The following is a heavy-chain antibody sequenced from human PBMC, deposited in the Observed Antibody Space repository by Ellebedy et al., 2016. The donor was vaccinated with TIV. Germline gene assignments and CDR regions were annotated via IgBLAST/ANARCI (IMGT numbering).Heavy chain of an antibody. CDR2: IIPKFEKP. V-gene: IGHV1-69*13. Sequence: SVKVSXKASRGSFSSYGINWVRQAPGQGLEWMGGIIPKFEKPNYAQKFQGRVTITADESTSTAYMEMNSLRSEDTAVYYCARDEPPFLDWLSLYYYGMDVWGQGTTVTVSS. J-gene: IGHJ6*02. CDR1: RGSFSSYG. D-gene: IGHD3/OR15-3a*01. CDR3: ARDEPPFLDWLSLYYYGMDV.